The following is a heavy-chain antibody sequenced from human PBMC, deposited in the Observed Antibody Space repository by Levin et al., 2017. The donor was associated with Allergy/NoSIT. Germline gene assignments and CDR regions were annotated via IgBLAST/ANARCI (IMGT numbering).Heavy chain of an antibody. CDR2: MNPNSDNR. J-gene: IGHJ4*02. CDR1: GYTFTSYD. V-gene: IGHV1-8*01. Sequence: ASVKVSCKAYGYTFTSYDINWVRQATGQGLEWMGWMNPNSDNRGYAQKFQGRITMTRDTSISTAYMELSSLRSEDTAVYYCATGSNYFNYWGQGTPVTVSS. CDR3: ATGSNYFNY.